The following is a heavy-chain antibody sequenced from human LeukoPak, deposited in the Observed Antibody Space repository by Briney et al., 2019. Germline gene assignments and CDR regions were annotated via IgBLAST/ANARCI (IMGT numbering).Heavy chain of an antibody. J-gene: IGHJ6*03. V-gene: IGHV1-69*06. CDR1: GASFSSYA. CDR3: AKQGALRQDYYMDV. CDR2: IIPIFGTP. Sequence: ASLKVSCKASGASFSSYAIRWVRQAPGQGLEWMGRIIPIFGTPNYAQRFQGRVTITADIVSSTAYMEVNNLTSEDTAVYFCAKQGALRQDYYMDVWGNGTTVTVSS.